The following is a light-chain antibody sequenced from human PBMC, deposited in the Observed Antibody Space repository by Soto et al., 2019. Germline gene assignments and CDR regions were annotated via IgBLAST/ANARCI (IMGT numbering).Light chain of an antibody. CDR3: CSYTTSSTLV. V-gene: IGLV2-14*01. CDR1: SSDIGTYNH. Sequence: QSALTQPASVSGSPGQSIAISCAGTSSDIGTYNHVSWYQQQPGKAPQLIIYEDINRPSGLSSRFSGSKSGNTASLTISGLPAEDEADYFCCSYTTSSTLVCGTGTKLTVL. CDR2: EDI. J-gene: IGLJ1*01.